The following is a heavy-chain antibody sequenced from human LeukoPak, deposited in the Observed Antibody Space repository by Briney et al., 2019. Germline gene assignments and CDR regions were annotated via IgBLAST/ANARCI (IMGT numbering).Heavy chain of an antibody. CDR1: GGSISSGGYY. D-gene: IGHD3-10*01. Sequence: SQTLSLTCTVSGGSISSGGYYWSWIRQPPGKGLEWIGSIYYSGSTYYNPSLKSRVTISVDTSKNQFSLKLSSVTAADTAVYYCAGFSGSYYKLHDYWGQGTLVTVSS. J-gene: IGHJ4*02. CDR3: AGFSGSYYKLHDY. CDR2: IYYSGST. V-gene: IGHV4-39*01.